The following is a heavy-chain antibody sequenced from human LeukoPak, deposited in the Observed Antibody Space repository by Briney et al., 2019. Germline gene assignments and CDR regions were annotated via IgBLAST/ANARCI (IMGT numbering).Heavy chain of an antibody. V-gene: IGHV4-61*02. CDR1: GGSISSSNYY. D-gene: IGHD3-22*01. Sequence: SQTLSLTCSVSGGSISSSNYYWSWIRQPAGKGLEWIGRISSSGSTNYNPSLKSRVTISVDTSKNQFSLKLSSVTAADTAVYFCARGPYSYDSSGAFDIWGQGTMVTVSS. CDR2: ISSSGST. CDR3: ARGPYSYDSSGAFDI. J-gene: IGHJ3*02.